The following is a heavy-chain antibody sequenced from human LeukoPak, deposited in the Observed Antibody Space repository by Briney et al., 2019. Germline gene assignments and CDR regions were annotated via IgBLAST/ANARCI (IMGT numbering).Heavy chain of an antibody. D-gene: IGHD3-22*01. CDR1: GFTFSSYA. Sequence: PGGSLRLSCAASGFTFSSYAMHWVRQAPGKGLEWVAVISYDGSNKYYADSVKGRFTISRDNSKNTLYLQMNSLRAEDTAVYYCARDYYDSSGYYRHDYWGQGTLVTVSS. V-gene: IGHV3-30*04. CDR3: ARDYYDSSGYYRHDY. J-gene: IGHJ4*02. CDR2: ISYDGSNK.